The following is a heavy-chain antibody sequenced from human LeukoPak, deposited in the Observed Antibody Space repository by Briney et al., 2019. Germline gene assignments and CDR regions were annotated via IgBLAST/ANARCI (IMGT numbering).Heavy chain of an antibody. J-gene: IGHJ5*02. CDR3: ARDLATIFSPFDP. D-gene: IGHD5-12*01. V-gene: IGHV1-2*02. Sequence: ASVTVSCKASGYTFTGYYMHWVRQAPGQGLEWMGWINPNSGCTNYAQKFQGRVTMTRDTSISTAYMELSRLRSDDTAVYYCARDLATIFSPFDPWGQGTLVTVSS. CDR1: GYTFTGYY. CDR2: INPNSGCT.